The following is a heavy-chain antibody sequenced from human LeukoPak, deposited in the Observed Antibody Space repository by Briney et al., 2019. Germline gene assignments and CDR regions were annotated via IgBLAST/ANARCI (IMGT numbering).Heavy chain of an antibody. V-gene: IGHV3-23*01. CDR2: ISDSGGST. J-gene: IGHJ4*02. CDR1: GFTFSSYA. D-gene: IGHD2-8*01. Sequence: GGSLRLSCAVSGFTFSSYAMSWVRQAPGKGLEWVSGISDSGGSTYYADSVKGRFTISRDNSKNTLYLQMNSLRAEDTAVYYCATDRVDCTNGVCYTQYYFDYWGQGTLVTVSS. CDR3: ATDRVDCTNGVCYTQYYFDY.